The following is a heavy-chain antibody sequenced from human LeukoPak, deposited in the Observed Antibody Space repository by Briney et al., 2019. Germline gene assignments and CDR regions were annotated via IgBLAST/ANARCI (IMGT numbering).Heavy chain of an antibody. CDR2: ISGSGGNT. CDR3: TTEYYYDSSGYYGSYYYYMDV. V-gene: IGHV3-23*01. Sequence: GGSLRLSCAASGFTFNNYGMSWVRQAPGKGLEWVSSISGSGGNTYYADSVKGRFTISRDNSKNTLYLQMNSLKTEDTAVYYCTTEYYYDSSGYYGSYYYYMDVWGKGTTVTISS. CDR1: GFTFNNYG. D-gene: IGHD3-22*01. J-gene: IGHJ6*03.